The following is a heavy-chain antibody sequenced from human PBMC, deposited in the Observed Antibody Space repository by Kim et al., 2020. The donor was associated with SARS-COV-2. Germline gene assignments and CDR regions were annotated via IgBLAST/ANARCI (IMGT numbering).Heavy chain of an antibody. D-gene: IGHD2-15*01. J-gene: IGHJ4*02. CDR3: ARDPGYCSGGSCRY. CDR1: GFTFSSYS. V-gene: IGHV3-21*01. Sequence: GGSLRLSCAASGFTFSSYSMNWVRQAPGKGLEWVSSISSSSYIYYADSVKGRFTISRDNAKNSLYLQMNSLRAEDTAVYYCARDPGYCSGGSCRYWGQGTLVTVSS. CDR2: ISSSSYI.